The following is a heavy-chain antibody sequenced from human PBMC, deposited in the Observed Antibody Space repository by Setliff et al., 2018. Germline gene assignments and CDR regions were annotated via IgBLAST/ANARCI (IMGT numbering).Heavy chain of an antibody. V-gene: IGHV4-39*01. CDR3: ARIKWFGETDCFDS. D-gene: IGHD3-10*01. CDR1: GGSITSGRYY. J-gene: IGHJ5*01. CDR2: IHYSENT. Sequence: PSETLSLTCTVSGGSITSGRYYWGWIRQPPGQGLEWIASIHYSENTYYNPSLKTRVTISVDTSKNQFSLKLNSLTAADTAVYYCARIKWFGETDCFDSWDQGTLVTVSS.